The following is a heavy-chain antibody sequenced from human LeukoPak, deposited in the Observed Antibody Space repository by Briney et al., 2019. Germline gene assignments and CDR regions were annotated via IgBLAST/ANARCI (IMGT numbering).Heavy chain of an antibody. CDR1: GFNFRDFA. J-gene: IGHJ5*02. Sequence: GGSLRLSCAASGFNFRDFAMMWVRQTPGRGLEGVSAIRASGDHRFYADSVKGRFTVSRDNSKNTLYRQMNSLTAEDTGVYYCANRVAQHDSWGQGTLVTVSS. D-gene: IGHD3-16*01. CDR3: ANRVAQHDS. V-gene: IGHV3-23*01. CDR2: IRASGDHR.